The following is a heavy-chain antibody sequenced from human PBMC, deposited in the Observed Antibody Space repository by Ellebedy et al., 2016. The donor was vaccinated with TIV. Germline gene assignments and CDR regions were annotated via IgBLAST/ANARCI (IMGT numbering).Heavy chain of an antibody. CDR2: IDNDGTRT. Sequence: GESLKISCAASGITFSRYWMHWVRQVPGKGLVWVSRIDNDGTRTDYADSVKGRFTISRDNAKSTLYLQMNSLRAEDSALYYCSSGMVVSMTGTSHYWGQGTLVTVSS. CDR1: GITFSRYW. CDR3: SSGMVVSMTGTSHY. V-gene: IGHV3-74*01. J-gene: IGHJ4*02. D-gene: IGHD2-8*02.